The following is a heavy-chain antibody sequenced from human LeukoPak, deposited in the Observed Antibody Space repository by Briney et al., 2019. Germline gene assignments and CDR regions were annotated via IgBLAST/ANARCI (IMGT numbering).Heavy chain of an antibody. V-gene: IGHV3-15*01. J-gene: IGHJ4*02. CDR1: GFTGNSFSDAW. CDR3: TTGYYRNGYNF. D-gene: IGHD5-18*01. CDR2: IKSKTNGETT. Sequence: GGSLRISCAASGFTGNSFSDAWMSWVRQAPGKGLEWVGHIKSKTNGETTDYAAPVQGRFTISRDDSKSTVSLQMSNLKTEDTAIYYCTTGYYRNGYNFWGQGTLVTVSS.